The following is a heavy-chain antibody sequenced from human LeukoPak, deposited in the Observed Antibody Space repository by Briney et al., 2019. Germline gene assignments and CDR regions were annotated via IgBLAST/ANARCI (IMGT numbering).Heavy chain of an antibody. Sequence: PSETLSLTCAVYGGSFSGYYWSWIRQPPGKGLEWIGEINHSGSTNYNLSLKSRVTISVDTSKNQFSLKLSSVTAADTAVYYCSRAYSGSSFPYYYYYYMDVWGKGTTVTVSS. CDR2: INHSGST. V-gene: IGHV4-34*01. J-gene: IGHJ6*03. D-gene: IGHD1-26*01. CDR3: SRAYSGSSFPYYYYYYMDV. CDR1: GGSFSGYY.